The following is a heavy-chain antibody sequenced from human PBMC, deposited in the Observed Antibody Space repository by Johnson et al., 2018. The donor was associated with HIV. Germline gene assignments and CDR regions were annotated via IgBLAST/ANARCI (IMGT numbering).Heavy chain of an antibody. Sequence: MQLVETGGGLIQPGGSLRLSCAASGFTVSRNYMSWVRQAPGKGLEWVSIIYSGDSTYYADSVKGRFTTSRDNSKNTLYLQMNSLRAEDTAVYYCARDGAIAAPDAFDIWGQGTMVTVSS. CDR1: GFTVSRNY. D-gene: IGHD6-13*01. V-gene: IGHV3-53*02. J-gene: IGHJ3*02. CDR2: IYSGDST. CDR3: ARDGAIAAPDAFDI.